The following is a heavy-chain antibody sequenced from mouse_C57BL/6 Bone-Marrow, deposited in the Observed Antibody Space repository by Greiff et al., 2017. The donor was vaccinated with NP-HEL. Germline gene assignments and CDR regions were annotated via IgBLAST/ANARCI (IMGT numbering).Heavy chain of an antibody. CDR2: IYPRDGST. D-gene: IGHD3-2*02. CDR1: GYTFTDHT. J-gene: IGHJ4*01. V-gene: IGHV1-78*01. Sequence: VQLQQSDAELVKPGASVKISCKVSGYTFTDHTIHWLKQRPEQGLEWIGYIYPRDGSTKYNEKFKGKATLTADKSSSTAYMPRNSRTSDDSAVYFCAKGQAQDYYAMDYWGQGTSGTGSS. CDR3: AKGQAQDYYAMDY.